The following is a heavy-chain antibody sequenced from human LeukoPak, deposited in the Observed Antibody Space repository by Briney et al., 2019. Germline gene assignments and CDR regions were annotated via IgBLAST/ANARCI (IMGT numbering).Heavy chain of an antibody. CDR3: ARVLAGSTINFDS. V-gene: IGHV4-30-4*01. D-gene: IGHD6-13*01. Sequence: PSGTLSLTCTVSGGSINSGHYYWSWIRQPPGKGLEWIGHIYNSGSTTYNPSLKSRVTISVDTSKNQFSLKLYSVTAADTAVYYCARVLAGSTINFDSWGQGTLVTASS. J-gene: IGHJ4*02. CDR1: GGSINSGHYY. CDR2: IYNSGST.